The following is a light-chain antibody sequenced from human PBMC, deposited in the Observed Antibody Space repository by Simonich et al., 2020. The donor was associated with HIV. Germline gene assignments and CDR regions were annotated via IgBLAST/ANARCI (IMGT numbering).Light chain of an antibody. Sequence: SYELTQPPSVSVSPGQTARITCSGDPLPKKYAYWYQQKSGQAPVLVILEDSKRPSGIPERFSGSSSGTMATVTISGAQVEDEADYYCYSTDSSGNHRVFGGGTKLTVL. CDR3: YSTDSSGNHRV. CDR2: EDS. V-gene: IGLV3-10*01. CDR1: PLPKKY. J-gene: IGLJ3*02.